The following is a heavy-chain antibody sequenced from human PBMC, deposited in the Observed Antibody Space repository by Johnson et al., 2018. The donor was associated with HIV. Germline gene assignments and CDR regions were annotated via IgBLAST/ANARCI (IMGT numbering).Heavy chain of an antibody. V-gene: IGHV3-30*03. CDR1: GFTFSNYA. Sequence: QVQLMESGGGVVQPGRSLRLSCAASGFTFSNYAIHWVRQAPGKGLEWVAVISYDGSTKYYADPVKGRFTISRDNSKNTMYLQMNSLRGEDTAVYYCATQVDKVMRIGSNAFDIWGQGTMVTVSS. CDR3: ATQVDKVMRIGSNAFDI. CDR2: ISYDGSTK. J-gene: IGHJ3*02. D-gene: IGHD5-18*01.